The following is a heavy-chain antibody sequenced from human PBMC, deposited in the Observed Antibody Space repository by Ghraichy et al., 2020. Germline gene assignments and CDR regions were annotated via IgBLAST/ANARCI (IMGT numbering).Heavy chain of an antibody. D-gene: IGHD5-18*01. CDR3: ERDRKGHSDGYSRPH. Sequence: SETLSLTCTVSGGSISSSSYYWGWIRQRPGKGLEWIGNFFYSADTYYNPSLKSRVTISLVSNNQFSLNLRFVTAADPGLYYCERDRKGHSDGYSRPHWGQGTMGTVAS. CDR2: FFYSADT. J-gene: IGHJ4*02. CDR1: GGSISSSSYY. V-gene: IGHV4-39*07.